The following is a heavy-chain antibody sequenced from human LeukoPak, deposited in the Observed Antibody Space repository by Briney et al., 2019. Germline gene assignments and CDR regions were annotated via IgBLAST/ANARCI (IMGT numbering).Heavy chain of an antibody. J-gene: IGHJ4*02. D-gene: IGHD3-16*02. CDR1: GYTFTGYY. CDR2: INPNSGGT. Sequence: ASVKVSCKASGYTFTGYYMHWVRQAPGQRLEWMGWINPNSGGTNYAQKFQGRVTMTRDTSISTAYMELSRLRSDDTAVYHCARAPYDYVWGSYPRDNSYYFDYWGQGTLVTVSS. CDR3: ARAPYDYVWGSYPRDNSYYFDY. V-gene: IGHV1-2*02.